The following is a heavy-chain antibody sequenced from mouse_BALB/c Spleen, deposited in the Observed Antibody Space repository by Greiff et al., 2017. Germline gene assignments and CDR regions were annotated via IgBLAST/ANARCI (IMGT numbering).Heavy chain of an antibody. J-gene: IGHJ3*01. V-gene: IGHV2-4-1*01. CDR2: IWSGGST. CDR1: GFSLTSYG. Sequence: QVQLQQSGPGLVQPSQSLSITCTVSGFSLTSYGVHWVRQSPGKGLEWLGVIWSGGSTDYNAAFISRLSISKDNSKSQVFFKMNSLQADDTAIYYCASILRSPWFAYWGQGTLVTVSA. CDR3: ASILRSPWFAY. D-gene: IGHD5-1-1*01.